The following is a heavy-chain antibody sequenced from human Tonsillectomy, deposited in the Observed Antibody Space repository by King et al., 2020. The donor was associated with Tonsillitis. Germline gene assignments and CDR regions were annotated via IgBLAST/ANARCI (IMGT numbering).Heavy chain of an antibody. CDR2: ITYDGSNK. Sequence: VQLVESGGGVVQPGRSLRLSCAASGFTFSSYGMHWVRQAPGKGLEWVAVITYDGSNKYNADSVKGRFTISRENSKKTLYLQMNSLRAEDTAVYYCAKVLYDRTGYGIDVWGQGTTVTVSS. CDR3: AKVLYDRTGYGIDV. V-gene: IGHV3-30*18. J-gene: IGHJ6*02. CDR1: GFTFSSYG. D-gene: IGHD3-22*01.